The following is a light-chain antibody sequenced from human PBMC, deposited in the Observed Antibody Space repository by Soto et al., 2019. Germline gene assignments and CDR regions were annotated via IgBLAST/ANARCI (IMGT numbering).Light chain of an antibody. V-gene: IGKV1-5*01. J-gene: IGKJ1*01. CDR2: DAS. CDR3: QQYNSYST. CDR1: QSISSW. Sequence: DIQMTQSPSTLSASVGDRVTVTCRASQSISSWLAWYQQKPGKAPKLLIYDASSLESGVPSRFSGSGSGTEFTLTISSLTPDDFATYYCQQYNSYSTLGQGTKVDIK.